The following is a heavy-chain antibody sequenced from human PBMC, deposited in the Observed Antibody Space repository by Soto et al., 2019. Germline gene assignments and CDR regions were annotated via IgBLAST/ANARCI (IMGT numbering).Heavy chain of an antibody. D-gene: IGHD3-10*01. CDR2: IYYRGVT. J-gene: IGHJ5*02. CDR3: ARHQGEGDWFDP. CDR1: GGSLISDTYY. Sequence: QLQLQESGPGLVKPSETLSLTCTVSGGSLISDTYYWGWIRQPPGKGLEWIGTIYYRGVTSYNPSLKSRVTISVDTSKKQFSLKLNSVTAADTAVYYCARHQGEGDWFDPWGQGTLVTVSS. V-gene: IGHV4-39*01.